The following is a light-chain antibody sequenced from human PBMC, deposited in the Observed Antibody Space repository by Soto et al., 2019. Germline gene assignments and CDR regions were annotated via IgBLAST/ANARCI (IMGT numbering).Light chain of an antibody. V-gene: IGKV1-5*03. CDR1: QSISSW. Sequence: DIQMTQSPSTLSASVGDRVTITCRASQSISSWLAWYQQKPGKAPKLLIYKASTLQSGLPSRFSGSGSRTEFTHSISSLQPDDSATYYYQHYRDNLTFGQGTKVEIK. J-gene: IGKJ1*01. CDR2: KAS. CDR3: QHYRDNLT.